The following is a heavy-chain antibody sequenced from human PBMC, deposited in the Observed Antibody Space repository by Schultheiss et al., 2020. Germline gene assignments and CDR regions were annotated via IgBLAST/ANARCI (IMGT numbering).Heavy chain of an antibody. D-gene: IGHD1-26*01. CDR2: INPNSGGT. CDR1: GYTFTGYY. J-gene: IGHJ4*02. CDR3: AAGRRVELAPAPFDY. Sequence: ASVKVSCKASGYTFTGYYMHWVRQAPGQGLEWMGWINPNSGGTNYAQKFQERVTITRDMSTSTAYMELSSLRSEDTAVYYCAAGRRVELAPAPFDYWGQGTLVTGYS. V-gene: IGHV1-2*02.